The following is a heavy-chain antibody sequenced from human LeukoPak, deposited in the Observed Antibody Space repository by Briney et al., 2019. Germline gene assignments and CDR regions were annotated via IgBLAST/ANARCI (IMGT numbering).Heavy chain of an antibody. Sequence: PSETLSLTCTVSGGSISSHYWSWIRQPPGKGLEWIGYIYYSGSTNYNPSLKSRVTISVDTSKNQFSLKLSSVTAADTAVYYCARGGGYDSDFDYWGQGTLVTVSS. CDR1: GGSISSHY. D-gene: IGHD5-12*01. CDR3: ARGGGYDSDFDY. J-gene: IGHJ4*02. V-gene: IGHV4-59*11. CDR2: IYYSGST.